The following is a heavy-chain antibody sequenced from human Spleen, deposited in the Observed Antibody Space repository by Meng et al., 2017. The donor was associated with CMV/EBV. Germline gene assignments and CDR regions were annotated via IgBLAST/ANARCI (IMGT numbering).Heavy chain of an antibody. J-gene: IGHJ3*02. CDR2: ISFDGRNT. V-gene: IGHV3-30*04. CDR3: ASPVPYYYGSGSYRFAFDI. CDR1: FSSYP. Sequence: FSSYPFHWVRQAPVKGLQWVSVISFDGRNTFSADSVKGRFTISRDNSKKTVYLQMTSLRAEDAAVYYCASPVPYYYGSGSYRFAFDIWGRGTMVTVSS. D-gene: IGHD3-10*01.